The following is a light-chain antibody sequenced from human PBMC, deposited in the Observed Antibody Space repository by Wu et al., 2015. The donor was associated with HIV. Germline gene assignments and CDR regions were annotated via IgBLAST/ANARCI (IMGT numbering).Light chain of an antibody. V-gene: IGKV3-20*01. CDR3: QQYGSSPLT. CDR2: GAS. Sequence: EIVLTQSPDTLSLSPGERATLSCRASQSVSSSYLAWYQRKPGRAPRLLIYGASNRATGIPDRFSGSGSGTDFTLTISRLEPEDFAVYYCQQYGSSPLTFGGGTKVEIE. J-gene: IGKJ4*01. CDR1: QSVSSSY.